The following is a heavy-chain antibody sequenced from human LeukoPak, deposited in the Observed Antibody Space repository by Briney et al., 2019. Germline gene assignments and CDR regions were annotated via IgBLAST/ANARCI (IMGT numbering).Heavy chain of an antibody. CDR2: INWNGGST. Sequence: GGSLRLSCAASGFSLDDYGMSWVRQAPGKGLEWVSGINWNGGSTVYADSAKGRFTISRDNAKNSLYLQMNSLRAEDTALYYCARGQYYYDSSGYYTLGYWGQGTLVTVSS. CDR3: ARGQYYYDSSGYYTLGY. V-gene: IGHV3-20*04. CDR1: GFSLDDYG. D-gene: IGHD3-22*01. J-gene: IGHJ4*02.